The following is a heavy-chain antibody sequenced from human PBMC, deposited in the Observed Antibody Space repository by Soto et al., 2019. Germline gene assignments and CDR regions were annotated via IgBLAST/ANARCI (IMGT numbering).Heavy chain of an antibody. J-gene: IGHJ6*03. V-gene: IGHV2-5*02. D-gene: IGHD1-26*01. CDR1: GFSLSTNRVG. Sequence: SGPKLVNPTQTLTITCTFSGFSLSTNRVGVGWIRQPPGKALEWLALIYWDDDKRYSPSLKSRLTITKDTSKNQVVLTMTNMDPVDTATYYCALNSGYDYMDVWGKGTTVTVSS. CDR2: IYWDDDK. CDR3: ALNSGYDYMDV.